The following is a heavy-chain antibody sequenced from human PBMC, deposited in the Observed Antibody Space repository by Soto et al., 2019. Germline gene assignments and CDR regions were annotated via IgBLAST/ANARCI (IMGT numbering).Heavy chain of an antibody. CDR1: GGSFNNYA. CDR2: IIPNFDTP. V-gene: IGHV1-69*01. CDR3: AVAMVREILIFESSGMHV. D-gene: IGHD3-10*01. J-gene: IGHJ6*02. Sequence: QVHLVQSGAEVKKPGSSVKVSCKTSGGSFNNYAVSWVRQAPGQGLAWMGGIIPNFDTPNYAQKFQDRVTIIADESTSTVYMELRSLRSNDTAVYYCAVAMVREILIFESSGMHVWGQGTTVIVSS.